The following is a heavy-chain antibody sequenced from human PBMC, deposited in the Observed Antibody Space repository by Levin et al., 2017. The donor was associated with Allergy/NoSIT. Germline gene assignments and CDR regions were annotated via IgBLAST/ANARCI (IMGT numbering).Heavy chain of an antibody. CDR3: ASLTGIAAAGTPVRY. CDR1: GFTFSSYW. D-gene: IGHD6-13*01. Sequence: PGGSLRLSCAASGFTFSSYWMHWVRQVPGKGLVWVSRINSDGSSTSYADSVKGRFTISRDNAKNTLYLQMNSLRAEDTAVYYCASLTGIAAAGTPVRYWGQGTLVTVSS. J-gene: IGHJ4*02. CDR2: INSDGSST. V-gene: IGHV3-74*01.